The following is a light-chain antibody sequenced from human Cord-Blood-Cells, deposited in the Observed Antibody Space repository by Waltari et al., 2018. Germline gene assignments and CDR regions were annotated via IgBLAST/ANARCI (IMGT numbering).Light chain of an antibody. CDR1: SIHVGGYNS. Sequence: QSALTQPRSVSGSPGQSVTISCTGTSIHVGGYNSVSWYQPHPGKAPKLMIYDVSKRPSGVPDRFSGSKSGNTASLTISGLQAEDEADYYCCSYAGSYTWVFGGGTKLTVL. CDR3: CSYAGSYTWV. CDR2: DVS. V-gene: IGLV2-11*01. J-gene: IGLJ3*02.